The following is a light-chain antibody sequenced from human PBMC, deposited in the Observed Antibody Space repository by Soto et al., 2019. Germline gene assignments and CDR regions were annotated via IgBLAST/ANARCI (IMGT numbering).Light chain of an antibody. CDR3: CSYAGGYTLYV. V-gene: IGLV2-11*01. Sequence: QSVLTQPRSVSGSPGQSVTISCTGSSSDVGGYNYVSWYQQHPGKAPKLIIYDVNERPSGVPDRFSGSKSGNTASLTISGLLAEDEADYYCCSYAGGYTLYVFGAGTKATVL. CDR2: DVN. CDR1: SSDVGGYNY. J-gene: IGLJ1*01.